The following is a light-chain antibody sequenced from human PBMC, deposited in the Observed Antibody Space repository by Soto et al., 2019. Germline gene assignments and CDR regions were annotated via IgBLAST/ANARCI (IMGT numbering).Light chain of an antibody. Sequence: QAVVTQEPSLTVSPGGTVTLTCGSSTGVVTSGHFPHWLQQKPGQAPRTLIYDISNKHSWTPARFSGSLLGGKAALTLSGAQPEDEAEYHCLLFDSSVRPMFGGGTQLTVL. J-gene: IGLJ7*01. CDR2: DIS. CDR1: TGVVTSGHF. V-gene: IGLV7-46*01. CDR3: LLFDSSVRPM.